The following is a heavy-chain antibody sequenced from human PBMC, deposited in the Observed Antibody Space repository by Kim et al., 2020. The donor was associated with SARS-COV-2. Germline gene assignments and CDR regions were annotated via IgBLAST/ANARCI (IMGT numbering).Heavy chain of an antibody. Sequence: CQGRVTITADKSTSTAYMELSSLRSEDTAVYYCATKGADYYGSGSYFFDYWGQGTLVTVSS. J-gene: IGHJ4*02. V-gene: IGHV1-69*02. D-gene: IGHD3-10*01. CDR3: ATKGADYYGSGSYFFDY.